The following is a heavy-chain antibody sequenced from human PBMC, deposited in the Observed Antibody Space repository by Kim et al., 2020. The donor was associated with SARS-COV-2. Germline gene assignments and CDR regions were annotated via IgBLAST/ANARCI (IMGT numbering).Heavy chain of an antibody. V-gene: IGHV4-39*01. CDR2: IYYSGST. CDR3: ARLWFGELSAFDI. Sequence: SETLSLTCTVSGGSISSSSYYWGWIRQPPGKGLEWIGSIYYSGSTYYNPSLKSRVTISVNTSKNQFSLKLSSVTAADTAVYYCARLWFGELSAFDIWGQGTIVTVSS. D-gene: IGHD3-10*01. J-gene: IGHJ3*02. CDR1: GGSISSSSYY.